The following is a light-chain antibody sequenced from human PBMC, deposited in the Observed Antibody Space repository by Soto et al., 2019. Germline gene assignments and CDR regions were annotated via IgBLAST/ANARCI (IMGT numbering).Light chain of an antibody. V-gene: IGLV2-11*01. CDR1: SSDVGTYNY. Sequence: QSALTQPRSVSESPGQSVTVSCTGTSSDVGTYNYVSWYQQHPGKAPKLLIYDVSKRPSGVPDRFSGSKSGNTASLTISGLQAEDEADYYCYSYAGINTWIFGGGTKLTVL. CDR3: YSYAGINTWI. CDR2: DVS. J-gene: IGLJ2*01.